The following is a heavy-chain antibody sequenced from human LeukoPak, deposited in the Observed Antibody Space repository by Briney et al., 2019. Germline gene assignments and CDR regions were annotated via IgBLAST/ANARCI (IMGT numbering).Heavy chain of an antibody. V-gene: IGHV1-46*01. CDR2: INPSGGST. Sequence: ASVKVSCKASGGTFSSHAISWVRQAPGQGLEWMGIINPSGGSTSYAQKFQGRVTMTRDTSTSTVYMELSSLRSEDTAVYYCARAPMIVEDAFDIWGQGTMVTVSS. D-gene: IGHD3-22*01. CDR1: GGTFSSHA. CDR3: ARAPMIVEDAFDI. J-gene: IGHJ3*02.